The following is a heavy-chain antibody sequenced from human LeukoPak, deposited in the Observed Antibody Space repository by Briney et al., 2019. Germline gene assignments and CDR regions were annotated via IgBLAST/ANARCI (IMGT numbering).Heavy chain of an antibody. CDR2: TYYDGST. D-gene: IGHD2-15*01. Sequence: DPSETLSLTCTVSGGSISIANYFWGWIRQPPGKGLEWIGSTYYDGSTYYNPSLKSRVTISVDTSKNQFSLKLSSVTAADTAVYYCATTRRYCSGGSCHLPDYWGQGTLVTVSS. J-gene: IGHJ4*02. V-gene: IGHV4-39*07. CDR3: ATTRRYCSGGSCHLPDY. CDR1: GGSISIANYF.